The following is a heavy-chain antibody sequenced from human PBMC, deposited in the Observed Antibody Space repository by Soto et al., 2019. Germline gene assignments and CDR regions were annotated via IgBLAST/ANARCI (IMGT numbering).Heavy chain of an antibody. CDR3: ARRRAGYYYYYGMDV. CDR2: INHSGST. CDR1: GGSFSGYY. V-gene: IGHV4-34*01. J-gene: IGHJ6*02. Sequence: PSETLSLTCAVYGGSFSGYYWSWIRQPPGKGLEWIGEINHSGSTNYNPSLKSRVTISVDTSKNQFSLKLSSVTAADTAVYYCARRRAGYYYYYGMDVWGQGTTVTVSS.